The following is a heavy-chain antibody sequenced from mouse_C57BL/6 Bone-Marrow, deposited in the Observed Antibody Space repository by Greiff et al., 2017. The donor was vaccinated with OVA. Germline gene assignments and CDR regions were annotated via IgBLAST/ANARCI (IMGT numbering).Heavy chain of an antibody. D-gene: IGHD1-1*01. CDR2: IWSGGST. CDR1: GFSLTSYG. Sequence: VKLVESGPGLVQPSQSLSITCTVSGFSLTSYGVHWVRQSPGKGLEWLGVIWSGGSTDYNAAFISRLSISKDNSKSQVFFKMNSLQADDTAIYYCAGYYYGSSFAYWGQGTLVTVSA. V-gene: IGHV2-2*01. CDR3: AGYYYGSSFAY. J-gene: IGHJ3*01.